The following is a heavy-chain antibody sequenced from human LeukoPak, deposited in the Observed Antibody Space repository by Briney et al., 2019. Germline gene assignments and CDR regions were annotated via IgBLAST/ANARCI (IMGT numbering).Heavy chain of an antibody. D-gene: IGHD1-1*01. CDR3: ARDYNGA. V-gene: IGHV3-66*03. J-gene: IGHJ5*02. CDR1: GFTFSNNY. Sequence: PGGSLRLSCAASGFTFSNNYMRWVRQAPGKGLEWVSSIYSRGSTSYLDSVKGRFTISRDNSKNTMFLQMNSLRVEDTAVYYCARDYNGAWGQGTLVTVSS. CDR2: IYSRGST.